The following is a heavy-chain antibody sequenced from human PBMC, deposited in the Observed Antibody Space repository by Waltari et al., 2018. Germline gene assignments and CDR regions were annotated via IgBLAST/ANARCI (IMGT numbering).Heavy chain of an antibody. Sequence: EVKLVESGGGLVQPGGSLRLSCAASGHTFSRYWMPWVRHAPGKGGEWVSRINTDGRSTSNADSAKGLCTSSRDNAKNTRYLQKNSLRAEDSAVYYWARAKGDYGSGCYIDYWGQGTLVTVSS. J-gene: IGHJ4*02. V-gene: IGHV3-74*01. CDR2: INTDGRST. CDR1: GHTFSRYW. D-gene: IGHD3-10*01. CDR3: ARAKGDYGSGCYIDY.